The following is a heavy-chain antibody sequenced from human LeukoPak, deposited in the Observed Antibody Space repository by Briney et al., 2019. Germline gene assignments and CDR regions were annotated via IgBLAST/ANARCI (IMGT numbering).Heavy chain of an antibody. V-gene: IGHV4-59*01. Sequence: TPSETLSLTCTVSLDSISRYYWNWIRQPPGKGLEWIGYIFNSVTTSYNPSLKSRVTISTDTSKNQISLKLSSVTAADTAVYYCARDHPGADYGGPGVMDYWGQGTLVTVSS. D-gene: IGHD4-17*01. CDR1: LDSISRYY. CDR3: ARDHPGADYGGPGVMDY. J-gene: IGHJ4*02. CDR2: IFNSVTT.